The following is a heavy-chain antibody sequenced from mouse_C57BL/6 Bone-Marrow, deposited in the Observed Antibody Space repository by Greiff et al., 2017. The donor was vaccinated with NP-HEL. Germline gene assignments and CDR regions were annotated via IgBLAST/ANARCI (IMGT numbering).Heavy chain of an antibody. CDR3: ARYYYGSSSPYYAMDY. Sequence: QVQLQQPGAELVRPGSSVKLSCKASGYTFTSYWMHWVKQRPIQGLEWIGNIDPSDSETHYNQKFKDKATLTVDKSSSTAYMQLSSLTSEDSAVYYCARYYYGSSSPYYAMDYWGQGTSVTVSS. J-gene: IGHJ4*01. CDR1: GYTFTSYW. V-gene: IGHV1-52*01. D-gene: IGHD1-1*01. CDR2: IDPSDSET.